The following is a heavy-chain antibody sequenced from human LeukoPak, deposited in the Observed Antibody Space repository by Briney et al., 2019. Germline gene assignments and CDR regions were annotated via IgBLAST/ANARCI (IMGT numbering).Heavy chain of an antibody. J-gene: IGHJ4*02. V-gene: IGHV4-59*01. CDR2: VFYNGNT. CDR3: ARNSGYDLYYDY. Sequence: SETLSLTCTISGASISSFSWSWIRQPPGKGLEWIGYVFYNGNTKLNPSLESRVTIFRDTSKNEVSLELRSVTTADTAIYYCARNSGYDLYYDYWGQGILVTVSS. D-gene: IGHD5-12*01. CDR1: GASISSFS.